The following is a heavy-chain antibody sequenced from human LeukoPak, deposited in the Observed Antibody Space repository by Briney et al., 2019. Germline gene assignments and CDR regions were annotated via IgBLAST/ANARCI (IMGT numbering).Heavy chain of an antibody. CDR3: ARGRPGYSSGWGIDY. CDR2: IYSGGST. D-gene: IGHD6-19*01. J-gene: IGHJ4*02. V-gene: IGHV3-NL1*01. Sequence: PGGSLRLSCAASGFTFSSYGMHWVRQAPGKGLEWVAVIYSGGSTYYADSVKGRFTISRDNSKNTLYLQMNSLRAEDTAVYYCARGRPGYSSGWGIDYWGQGTLVTVSS. CDR1: GFTFSSYG.